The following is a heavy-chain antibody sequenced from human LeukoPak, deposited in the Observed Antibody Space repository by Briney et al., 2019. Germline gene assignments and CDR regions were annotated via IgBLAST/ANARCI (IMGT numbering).Heavy chain of an antibody. Sequence: ASVTVSCKASGYTFTAYYIHWVRQAPGQGPEWMGWINPNSGDTNYAQKFQARVTMTRDTSITTAYMELRRLRSDDTAVYYCARDPNDYTDTSGYYRGDFDYWGQGTPVTVSS. CDR2: INPNSGDT. J-gene: IGHJ4*02. CDR1: GYTFTAYY. V-gene: IGHV1-2*02. CDR3: ARDPNDYTDTSGYYRGDFDY. D-gene: IGHD3-22*01.